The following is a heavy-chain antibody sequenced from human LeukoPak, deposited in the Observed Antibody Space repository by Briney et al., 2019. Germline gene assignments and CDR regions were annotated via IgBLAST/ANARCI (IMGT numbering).Heavy chain of an antibody. D-gene: IGHD3-3*01. V-gene: IGHV3-30*18. J-gene: IGHJ6*02. Sequence: PGGSLRLSCAASGFTFRSYGMHWVRQAPGKGLEWVAVISYDGSNEDYADSVKGRFTISRDNSKNTLYLQMNSLRAEDTALYYCAKDMFGDVYYYFFGMDVWGPGTAVTVSS. CDR3: AKDMFGDVYYYFFGMDV. CDR1: GFTFRSYG. CDR2: ISYDGSNE.